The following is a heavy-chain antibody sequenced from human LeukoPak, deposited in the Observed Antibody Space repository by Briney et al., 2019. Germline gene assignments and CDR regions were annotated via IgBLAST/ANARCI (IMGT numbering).Heavy chain of an antibody. CDR1: GFTFSSYA. D-gene: IGHD3-3*01. V-gene: IGHV3-23*01. CDR3: AKVRTIFGVVIGGSDY. J-gene: IGHJ4*02. Sequence: GGSLRLSCAASGFTFSSYAMSWVRQAPGKGLEWVSAISGSGGSTYYADPVKGRFTISRDNSKNTLYLQMNSLRAEDTAVYYCAKVRTIFGVVIGGSDYWGQGTLVTVSS. CDR2: ISGSGGST.